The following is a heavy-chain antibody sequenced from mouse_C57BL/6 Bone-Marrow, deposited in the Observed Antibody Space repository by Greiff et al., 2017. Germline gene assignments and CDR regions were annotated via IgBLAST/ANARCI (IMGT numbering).Heavy chain of an antibody. Sequence: QVQLQQPGAELVMPGASVKLSCKASGYTFTSYWMHWVKQRPGQGLEWIGEIDPSDSYTNYNQKFKGKSTLTVDKSSSTAYMQLSSLTSEDSAVYYCARCDGYAFAYWGQGTRVTVSA. V-gene: IGHV1-69*01. CDR2: IDPSDSYT. J-gene: IGHJ3*01. D-gene: IGHD2-3*01. CDR1: GYTFTSYW. CDR3: ARCDGYAFAY.